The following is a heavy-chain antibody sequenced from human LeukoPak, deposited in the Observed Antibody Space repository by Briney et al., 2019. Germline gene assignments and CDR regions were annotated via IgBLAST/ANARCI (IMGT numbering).Heavy chain of an antibody. D-gene: IGHD5-18*01. CDR1: GYTFTSYY. Sequence: ASVKVSCKASGYTFTSYYMHWVRQAPGQGLEWMGIINPSGGSTNYAQKFRGRVTMTRDTSTSTVYMELSSLRSEDTAVYYCARGAVVQPWLNYFDYWGQGTLVTVSS. CDR2: INPSGGST. CDR3: ARGAVVQPWLNYFDY. J-gene: IGHJ4*02. V-gene: IGHV1-46*01.